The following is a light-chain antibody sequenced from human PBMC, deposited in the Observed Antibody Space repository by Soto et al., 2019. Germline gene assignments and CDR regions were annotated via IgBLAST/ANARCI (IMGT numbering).Light chain of an antibody. CDR2: DAS. CDR1: QNIGTS. J-gene: IGKJ5*01. CDR3: QQRSVWPIT. Sequence: EIVLTQSPANPSPSPGQRATLYFXAGQNIGTSLVWSQQKPGQSPRLLIYDASHRATGVPARFSGSGSGTDFTLTISGLEPEDFAVYYCQQRSVWPITFGQGTRLEIK. V-gene: IGKV3-11*01.